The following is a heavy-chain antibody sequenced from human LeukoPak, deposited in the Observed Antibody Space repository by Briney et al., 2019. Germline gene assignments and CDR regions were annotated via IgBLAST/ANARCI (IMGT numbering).Heavy chain of an antibody. D-gene: IGHD3-10*01. Sequence: GGSLRLSCAASGFTVSTTYMSWVRQAPGRGLEWVSVIYSGGGTYYADSVKGRFTISRDNSKNTLNLQMNRLRAEDTAIYYCAREYYYYGSGSYDYWGQGTLVTVSS. V-gene: IGHV3-53*01. CDR2: IYSGGGT. CDR1: GFTVSTTY. CDR3: AREYYYYGSGSYDY. J-gene: IGHJ4*02.